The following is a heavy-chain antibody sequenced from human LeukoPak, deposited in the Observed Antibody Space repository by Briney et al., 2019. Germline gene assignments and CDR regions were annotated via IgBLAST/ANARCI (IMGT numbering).Heavy chain of an antibody. D-gene: IGHD6-13*01. V-gene: IGHV3-49*03. J-gene: IGHJ4*02. CDR3: ARDSRIAAIYYFEY. CDR1: GFTFGDFA. CDR2: IRSKAYDEST. Sequence: GGSLRLSCTASGFTFGDFAMSWFRQAPGKGLEWVGFIRSKAYDESTQYAASVKGRFTISRDESKSIAYLQMNSLKTEDSAVYYCARDSRIAAIYYFEYWGQGTLVTVSS.